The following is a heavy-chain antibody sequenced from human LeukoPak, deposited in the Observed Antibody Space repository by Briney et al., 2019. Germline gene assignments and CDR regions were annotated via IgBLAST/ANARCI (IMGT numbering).Heavy chain of an antibody. CDR3: ARERRYGGYELFDY. J-gene: IGHJ4*02. D-gene: IGHD5-12*01. Sequence: SETLSLTCTVSGVSVSSGSYYWSWIRQPPGKGLEWIGYIYYSGSTNYNPSLKSRVTISVDTSKNQFSLKLSSVTAADTAVYYCARERRYGGYELFDYWGQGTLVTVSS. CDR2: IYYSGST. V-gene: IGHV4-61*01. CDR1: GVSVSSGSYY.